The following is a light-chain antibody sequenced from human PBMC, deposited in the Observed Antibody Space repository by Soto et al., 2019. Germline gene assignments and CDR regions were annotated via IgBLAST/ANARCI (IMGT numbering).Light chain of an antibody. CDR2: RNN. V-gene: IGLV1-47*01. CDR1: SSNIGSNY. J-gene: IGLJ3*02. Sequence: QSVLTQPPSASGTPGQRVTISCSGSSSNIGSNYVYWYQQLPGTAPKLLIYRNNQRPSGVPDRFSGSKSGTSASLAISGLRSEDGADYYCAAWDDSLSGWVFGGGTQLTVL. CDR3: AAWDDSLSGWV.